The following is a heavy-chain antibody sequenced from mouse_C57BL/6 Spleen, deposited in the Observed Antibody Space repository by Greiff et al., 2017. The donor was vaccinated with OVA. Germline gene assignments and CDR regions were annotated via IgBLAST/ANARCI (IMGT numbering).Heavy chain of an antibody. Sequence: EVKVEESGGGLVKPGGSLKLSCAASGFTFSSYAMSWVRQTPEKRLEWVATISDGGSYTYYPDNVKGRFTISRDNANNNLYLQMSHLKSEDTDMYYCAREGYYYGSSYSWCAYWGQGTLVTVSA. CDR1: GFTFSSYA. CDR2: ISDGGSYT. D-gene: IGHD1-1*01. CDR3: AREGYYYGSSYSWCAY. J-gene: IGHJ3*01. V-gene: IGHV5-4*01.